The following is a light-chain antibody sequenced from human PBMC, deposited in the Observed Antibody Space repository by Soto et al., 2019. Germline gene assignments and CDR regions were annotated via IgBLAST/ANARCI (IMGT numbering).Light chain of an antibody. CDR2: EVT. CDR1: SSDIGAYNS. J-gene: IGLJ1*01. V-gene: IGLV2-14*01. Sequence: QSALTQPASVSGSPGQSITISCTGTSSDIGAYNSVSWYQQHPGKAPKLIIYEVTNRPSGVSYRFSGSKSGNTASLTISGLLPEDEADYYCCSYTTSFAPYVFGTGTKVTVL. CDR3: CSYTTSFAPYV.